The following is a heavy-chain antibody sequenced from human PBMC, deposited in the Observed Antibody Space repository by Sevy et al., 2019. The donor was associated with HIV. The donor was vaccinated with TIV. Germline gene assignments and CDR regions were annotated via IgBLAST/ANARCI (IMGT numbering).Heavy chain of an antibody. V-gene: IGHV3-53*01. CDR1: GFTVSSNY. CDR2: IYSGGST. CDR3: ARGGDGYNWAFDY. Sequence: GGSLRLSCAASGFTVSSNYMNWVRQAPGKGLESVSVIYSGGSTYSADSVKGRFTISRDNSKNTLFLQMNSLRVEDTAVYYCARGGDGYNWAFDYWGQGTLVTVSS. J-gene: IGHJ4*02. D-gene: IGHD5-12*01.